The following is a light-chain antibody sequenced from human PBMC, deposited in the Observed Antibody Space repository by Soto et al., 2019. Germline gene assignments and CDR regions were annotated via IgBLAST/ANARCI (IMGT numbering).Light chain of an antibody. CDR2: GAS. CDR3: HQHNNWPSWT. Sequence: EVVMTQSPATLSASPGERATLSCRASQSVSSNLAWYQQKPGQAPRLLIYGASTRAAGIPARFSGSGSGTDFTLTITSLQSEDFGVYYCHQHNNWPSWTFGQGTKVDIK. CDR1: QSVSSN. J-gene: IGKJ1*01. V-gene: IGKV3-15*01.